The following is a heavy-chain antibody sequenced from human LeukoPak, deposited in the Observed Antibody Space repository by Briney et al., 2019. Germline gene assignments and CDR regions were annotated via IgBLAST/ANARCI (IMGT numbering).Heavy chain of an antibody. Sequence: ASVKVSCKASGYTFTSYGISWVRQAPGQGLEWMGWVSAYNGNTNYAQKLQGRVTMTTDTSTSIAYMELRSLRSDDTAVYYCAASYYDILTGYLPHYYFDYWGQGTLVTVSS. CDR2: VSAYNGNT. CDR3: AASYYDILTGYLPHYYFDY. J-gene: IGHJ4*02. V-gene: IGHV1-18*01. D-gene: IGHD3-9*01. CDR1: GYTFTSYG.